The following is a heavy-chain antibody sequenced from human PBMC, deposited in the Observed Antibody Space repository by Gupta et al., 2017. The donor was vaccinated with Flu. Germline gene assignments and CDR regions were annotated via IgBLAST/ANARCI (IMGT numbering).Heavy chain of an antibody. Sequence: QVQLQQWGAGLLKPSDTLSLTCAVSVGSFSGYYWNWIRQSPGTGLEWIGEINHSRITNHNPSLKSRVTISVDTSKRQFSLKLRSVTAADTAVYYCARGGRYDWKYQFDYWGQGTLVTVSS. CDR2: INHSRIT. D-gene: IGHD1-7*01. CDR3: ARGGRYDWKYQFDY. V-gene: IGHV4-34*01. J-gene: IGHJ4*02. CDR1: VGSFSGYY.